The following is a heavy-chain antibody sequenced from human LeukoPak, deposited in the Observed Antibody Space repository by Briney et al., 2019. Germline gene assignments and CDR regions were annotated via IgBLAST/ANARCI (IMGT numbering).Heavy chain of an antibody. J-gene: IGHJ4*02. CDR2: INTNTGNP. Sequence: GASVKVSCKVSGYTLTELSMHWVRQAPGQGLEWMGWINTNTGNPTSAQGFTGRFVFSLDTSLSTAYLQISSLKAEDTAVYYCARALYGSGSYYNEGPLYYFDYWGQGTMVTVSS. CDR3: ARALYGSGSYYNEGPLYYFDY. V-gene: IGHV7-4-1*02. D-gene: IGHD3-10*01. CDR1: GYTLTELS.